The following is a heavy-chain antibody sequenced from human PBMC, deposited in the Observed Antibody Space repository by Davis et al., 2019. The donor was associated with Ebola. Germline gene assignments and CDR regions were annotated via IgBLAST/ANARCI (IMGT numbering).Heavy chain of an antibody. CDR3: ARDRDYYDTAAYHPRGWFDL. V-gene: IGHV3-7*01. CDR1: GFTFSNFW. J-gene: IGHJ5*02. Sequence: GGSLRLSCAASGFTFSNFWMIWVRQAPGKGLEWVANMKEDGSREHYLDSVQGRFTISRDNAENSLFLQMNSLRAEDTAVYYCARDRDYYDTAAYHPRGWFDLWGQGTLVVVSS. D-gene: IGHD3-22*01. CDR2: MKEDGSRE.